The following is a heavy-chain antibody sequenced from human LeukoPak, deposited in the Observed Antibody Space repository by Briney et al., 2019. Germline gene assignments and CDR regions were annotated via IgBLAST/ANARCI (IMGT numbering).Heavy chain of an antibody. D-gene: IGHD4-23*01. Sequence: PSETLSLTCAAYGGSFINYSWNWIRQPPGKGLEWIGEIDHTGSTNYNPSLKSRVTISVDTSKNQFSLKLSSVTAADTAVYYCARLVRNVGYGGDQFGYWGQGTLVTVSS. J-gene: IGHJ4*02. CDR1: GGSFINYS. CDR2: IDHTGST. CDR3: ARLVRNVGYGGDQFGY. V-gene: IGHV4-34*01.